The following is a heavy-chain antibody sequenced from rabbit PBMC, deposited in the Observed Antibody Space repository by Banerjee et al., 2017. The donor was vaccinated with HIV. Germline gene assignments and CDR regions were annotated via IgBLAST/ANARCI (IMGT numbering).Heavy chain of an antibody. CDR1: GFSFSNKYV. Sequence: QEQLEESGGGLVKPEGSLTLTCKASGFSFSNKYVMCWVRQAPGKGLEWIGCINTSSGNIVYATWAKGRFTISKTSSTTVTLQMTSLTAADTATYFCARSSVYTQYYFNLGGPGTLVTVS. CDR3: ARSSVYTQYYFNL. V-gene: IGHV1S45*01. CDR2: INTSSGNI. D-gene: IGHD1-1*01. J-gene: IGHJ4*01.